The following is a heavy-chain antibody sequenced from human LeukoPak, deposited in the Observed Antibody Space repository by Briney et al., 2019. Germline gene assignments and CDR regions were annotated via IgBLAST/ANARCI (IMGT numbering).Heavy chain of an antibody. CDR2: ISSSSSYT. D-gene: IGHD4-17*01. Sequence: GGSLRLSCAASGFTFSDYYMSWIRQAPGKGLEWVSYISSSSSYTNYADSVKGRFTISRDNAKNSLYLQMNSLRAEDTAVYYCAKSGGAWLFDYWGQGTLVTVSS. V-gene: IGHV3-11*03. CDR1: GFTFSDYY. CDR3: AKSGGAWLFDY. J-gene: IGHJ4*02.